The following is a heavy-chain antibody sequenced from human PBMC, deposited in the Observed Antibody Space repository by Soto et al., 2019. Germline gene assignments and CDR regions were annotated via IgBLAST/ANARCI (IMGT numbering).Heavy chain of an antibody. V-gene: IGHV4-61*01. CDR3: ARVIVCYGGNRRFDY. CDR2: IYYSGST. J-gene: IGHJ4*02. Sequence: QVHLQESGPGLVKSSETRSLTCTITGGAVSSGSYYWSWIRQPQGKGLEWIGNIYYSGSTNYNPSLKSRDTISVDTSKNQFSLKLSSVTAADTAVYYCARVIVCYGGNRRFDYWGQGTLVTVSS. CDR1: GGAVSSGSYY. D-gene: IGHD4-17*01.